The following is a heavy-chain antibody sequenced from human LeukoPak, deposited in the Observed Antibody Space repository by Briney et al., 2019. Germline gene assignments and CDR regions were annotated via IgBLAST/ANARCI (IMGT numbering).Heavy chain of an antibody. CDR1: GFTVSTNY. V-gene: IGHV3-53*01. D-gene: IGHD3-22*01. CDR2: IYSDGST. Sequence: GGSLRLSCAASGFTVSTNYMSWVRQAPGKKLEWVSDIYSDGSTFYADSVKGRFTISKDNSRSTLFLQMNSLRADDTAIYYCAKDIGVYDRPSDYWGQGTLVTVSS. J-gene: IGHJ4*02. CDR3: AKDIGVYDRPSDY.